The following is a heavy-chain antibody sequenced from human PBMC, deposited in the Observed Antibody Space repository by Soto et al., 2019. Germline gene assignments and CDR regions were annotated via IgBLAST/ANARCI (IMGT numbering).Heavy chain of an antibody. D-gene: IGHD2-15*01. Sequence: DVQLVESGGGLAQPGGSLRLSCVGSGFTFSSYWMHWVRQAPGKGLVWVSRINADGSTTNYADSVKGRFTVSRDNAKNTVYLQMNSRRDEDTAVYFCARAGWYRFDYWGQGTLLTAS. J-gene: IGHJ4*02. CDR3: ARAGWYRFDY. CDR2: INADGSTT. V-gene: IGHV3-74*01. CDR1: GFTFSSYW.